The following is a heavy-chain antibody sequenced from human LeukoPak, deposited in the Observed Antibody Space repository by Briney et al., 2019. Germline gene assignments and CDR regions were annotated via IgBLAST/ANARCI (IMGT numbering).Heavy chain of an antibody. V-gene: IGHV4-39*01. D-gene: IGHD2-15*01. CDR3: ARHPGYCSGGSCYFFDY. CDR1: GGYISSSSYY. Sequence: PSETLSLTCTVSGGYISSSSYYWGWIRQPPGKGLEWIGSIYYSGSTYYNPSLKSRVTISVDTSKNQFSLKLSSVTAADTAVYCCARHPGYCSGGSCYFFDYWGQGTLVTVSS. J-gene: IGHJ4*02. CDR2: IYYSGST.